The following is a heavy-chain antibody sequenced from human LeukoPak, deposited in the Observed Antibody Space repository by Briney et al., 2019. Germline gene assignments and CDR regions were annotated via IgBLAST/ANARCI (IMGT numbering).Heavy chain of an antibody. V-gene: IGHV3-33*01. D-gene: IGHD4-17*01. J-gene: IGHJ4*02. Sequence: GGSLRLSCAASGFTFSSYGMHWVRQAPGKGLEWVAVIWYDGSNKYYADSVKGRFTISRDNSKNTLYLQMNSLRAEDTAVYYCAVSTVTTGLDYWGQGTLVTVSS. CDR1: GFTFSSYG. CDR3: AVSTVTTGLDY. CDR2: IWYDGSNK.